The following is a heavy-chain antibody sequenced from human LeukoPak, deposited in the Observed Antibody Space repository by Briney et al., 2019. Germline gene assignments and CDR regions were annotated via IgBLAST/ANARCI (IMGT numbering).Heavy chain of an antibody. CDR2: IYYSGST. Sequence: SQTLSLTCSVSGGSVSSGDYYWSWIRQPPGKGLEWIGYIYYSGSTYYNPSLKSRVSISVDTSKNQFSLKLTSVTAADTAVYYCARDRYFIGFDYRGQGTLVTVSS. CDR1: GGSVSSGDYY. J-gene: IGHJ4*02. V-gene: IGHV4-30-4*01. D-gene: IGHD3-9*01. CDR3: ARDRYFIGFDY.